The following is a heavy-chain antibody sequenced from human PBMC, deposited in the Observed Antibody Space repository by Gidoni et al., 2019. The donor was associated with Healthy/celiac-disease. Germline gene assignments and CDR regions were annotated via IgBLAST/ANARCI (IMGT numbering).Heavy chain of an antibody. Sequence: QVQLVQSGAEVKKPGASVKVSCKASGYTFTSYYMHWVRQAPGQGLEWMGIINPSNGSTSCAQKFQGRVTMTRDTSTSTVYMELSSLRSEDTAVYYCARGNPADDAFDIWGQGTMVTVSS. D-gene: IGHD4-4*01. CDR2: INPSNGST. V-gene: IGHV1-46*01. CDR3: ARGNPADDAFDI. CDR1: GYTFTSYY. J-gene: IGHJ3*02.